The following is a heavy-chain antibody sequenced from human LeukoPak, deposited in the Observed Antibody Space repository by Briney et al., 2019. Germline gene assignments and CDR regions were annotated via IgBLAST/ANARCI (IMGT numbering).Heavy chain of an antibody. D-gene: IGHD3-10*01. CDR3: ARVQDGCDY. V-gene: IGHV4-34*01. J-gene: IGHJ4*02. CDR1: GGSFSGYY. Sequence: SETLSLTCAVYGGSFSGYYWGWIRQPPGKGLEWIGEINHSGSTNYNPSLKSRVTISVDTSKNQFSLKLSSVTAADTAVYYCARVQDGCDYWGQGTLVTVSS. CDR2: INHSGST.